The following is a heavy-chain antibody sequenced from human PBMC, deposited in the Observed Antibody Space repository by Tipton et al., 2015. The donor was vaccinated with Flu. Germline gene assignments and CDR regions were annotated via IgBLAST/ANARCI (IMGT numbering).Heavy chain of an antibody. J-gene: IGHJ6*02. D-gene: IGHD2-2*02. V-gene: IGHV1-18*01. CDR3: ARGGYCSSTSCYTLYPYYYYGMDV. Sequence: QVQLVQSGAEVKKPGASVKVSCKASGYTFTSYGISWVRQAPGQGLEWMGWISAYNGNTNYAQKLQGRVTMTTDTSTSTAYMELRSLRSDDTAVYYCARGGYCSSTSCYTLYPYYYYGMDVWGQGTTVTVSS. CDR1: GYTFTSYG. CDR2: ISAYNGNT.